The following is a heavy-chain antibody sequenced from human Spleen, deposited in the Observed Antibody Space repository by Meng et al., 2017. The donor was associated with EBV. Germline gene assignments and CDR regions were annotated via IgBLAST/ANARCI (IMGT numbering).Heavy chain of an antibody. J-gene: IGHJ4*02. V-gene: IGHV4-39*01. CDR2: LYYSVGT. CDR3: AAWVRFHTSDY. Sequence: WGWVLRTPGYGLDWIGTLYYSVGTPYTPASRSRVTISTETVNNQFSLKLSYVPAAETAVYSCAAWVRFHTSDYWGQGTLVTVSS. D-gene: IGHD5-12*01.